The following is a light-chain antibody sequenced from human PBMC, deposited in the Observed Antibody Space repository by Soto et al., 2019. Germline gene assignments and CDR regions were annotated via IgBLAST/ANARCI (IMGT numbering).Light chain of an antibody. CDR1: QSVSSY. J-gene: IGKJ4*01. Sequence: EIVLTQSPATLSVSAGERATLSCRASQSVSSYLAWYQQKPGQAPRLLIYDASSRATGIPDRFSGGGSGTDFTLTISRLEPEDFAVYYCQQFSSYPLTFGGGTKVDI. CDR2: DAS. CDR3: QQFSSYPLT. V-gene: IGKV3-11*01.